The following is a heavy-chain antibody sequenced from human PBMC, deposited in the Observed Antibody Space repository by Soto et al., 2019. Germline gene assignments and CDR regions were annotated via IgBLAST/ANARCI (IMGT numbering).Heavy chain of an antibody. J-gene: IGHJ6*02. Sequence: GGSLRLSCAASGFTFSSYGMHWVRQAPGKGLEWVAVISYDGSSKYYADSVKGRFTISRDNSKNTLYLQMNSLRAEDTAVYYCAKDRGAYYYGMDVWGQGTTVTVSS. CDR1: GFTFSSYG. D-gene: IGHD3-10*01. CDR3: AKDRGAYYYGMDV. CDR2: ISYDGSSK. V-gene: IGHV3-30*18.